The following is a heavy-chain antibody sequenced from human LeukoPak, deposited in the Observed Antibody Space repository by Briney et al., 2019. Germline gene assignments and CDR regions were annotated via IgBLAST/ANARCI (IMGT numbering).Heavy chain of an antibody. CDR1: GGSISSSNR. D-gene: IGHD3-10*01. V-gene: IGHV4-4*02. Sequence: SGTLSLTCAVSGGSISSSNRWSWVRQPPGKGLEWIGEIYHSGSTNYNPSLKSRVTISVDKSKNQFSLKLSSVTAADTAVYYCAREVYGSGSSYYFDYWGQGTLVTVSS. CDR3: AREVYGSGSSYYFDY. CDR2: IYHSGST. J-gene: IGHJ4*02.